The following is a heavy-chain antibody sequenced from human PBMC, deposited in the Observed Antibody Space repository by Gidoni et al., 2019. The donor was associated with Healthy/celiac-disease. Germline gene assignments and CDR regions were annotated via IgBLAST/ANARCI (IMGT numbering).Heavy chain of an antibody. J-gene: IGHJ4*02. D-gene: IGHD2-15*01. V-gene: IGHV3-30-3*01. CDR1: GFTFSRYA. CDR2: ISYDGSNK. CDR3: ARGSDIVVVVAADYYFDY. Sequence: QVQLVESGGGVVQPGRSLRLSCAASGFTFSRYAMHWVRQAPGKGLEWVAVISYDGSNKYYADSVKGRFTISRDNSKNTLYLQMNSLRAEDTAVYYCARGSDIVVVVAADYYFDYWGQGTLVTVSS.